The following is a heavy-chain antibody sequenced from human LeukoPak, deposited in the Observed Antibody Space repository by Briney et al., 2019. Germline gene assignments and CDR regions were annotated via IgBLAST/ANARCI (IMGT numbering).Heavy chain of an antibody. CDR2: ISGSGDST. Sequence: PGGSLRLSCAASGFTFSTYAVNWVRQAPGKGLEWVSTISGSGDSTYYADSVKGRFTISRDNAKNTLYLQMNSLRAEDTAVYYCAKEGGYCSGGSCYDWFDSWGQGTLVTVSS. V-gene: IGHV3-23*01. CDR3: AKEGGYCSGGSCYDWFDS. J-gene: IGHJ5*01. CDR1: GFTFSTYA. D-gene: IGHD2-15*01.